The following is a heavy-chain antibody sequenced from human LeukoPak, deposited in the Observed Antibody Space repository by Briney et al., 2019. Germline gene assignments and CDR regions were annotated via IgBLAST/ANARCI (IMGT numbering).Heavy chain of an antibody. CDR2: IYYSGST. V-gene: IGHV4-39*07. J-gene: IGHJ5*02. CDR3: ARSDPQNYDIWSGYYTDSYWFDP. D-gene: IGHD3-3*01. Sequence: SETLSLTCTVSGGSISSSSYYWGWIRQPPGKGLEWIGSIYYSGSTYYNPSLKSRVTISVDTSKNQFSLKLSSVTAADTAVYYCARSDPQNYDIWSGYYTDSYWFDPWGQGTLVTVSS. CDR1: GGSISSSSYY.